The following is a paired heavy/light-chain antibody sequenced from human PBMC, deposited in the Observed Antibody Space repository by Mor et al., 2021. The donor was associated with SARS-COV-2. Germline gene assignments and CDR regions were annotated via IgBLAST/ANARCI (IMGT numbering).Heavy chain of an antibody. CDR3: ARTPRDGDYRVYGMDV. Sequence: QLRLQESGPGLVKPSETLSLTCTVSGGSITCSTCFWAWIRQLPGKGLEWIATIFYDGTTYYHPSLKSRVAISVDTSKNQFSLKVNSLTAADTAVYYCARTPRDGDYRVYGMDVWGQGTTVTVS. J-gene: IGHJ6*02. D-gene: IGHD4-17*01. CDR2: IFYDGTT. V-gene: IGHV4-39*01. CDR1: GGSITCSTCF.
Light chain of an antibody. CDR1: QSVLYSSNNKNY. V-gene: IGKV4-1*01. CDR2: WAS. Sequence: DIVMTQSPDSLAVSLGERATINCKSSQSVLYSSNNKNYLVWYQQKPGQPPKMLIYWASTRESGVPDRFSGSGSGTDFTLTISSLQAEDVAVYYCQQYYNIPLTFGGGTTVEIK. J-gene: IGKJ4*02. CDR3: QQYYNIPLT.